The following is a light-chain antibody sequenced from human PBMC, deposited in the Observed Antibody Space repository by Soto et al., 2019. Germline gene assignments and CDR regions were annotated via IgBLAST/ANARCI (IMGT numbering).Light chain of an antibody. J-gene: IGLJ2*01. CDR2: EVS. Sequence: QSALTQPPSASGSPGQSVTISCTGTSSDVGGYNYVSWYQQHPGKAPKLMIYEVSKRPSGVPDRFSGSKFGNTASLTVSGLQAEDEADYYCSSYAGSNNGRVFGGGTKVTVL. CDR1: SSDVGGYNY. CDR3: SSYAGSNNGRV. V-gene: IGLV2-8*01.